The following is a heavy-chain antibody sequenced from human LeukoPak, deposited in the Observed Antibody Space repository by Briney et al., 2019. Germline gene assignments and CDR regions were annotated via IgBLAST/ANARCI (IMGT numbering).Heavy chain of an antibody. CDR2: ISSSGSTI. CDR3: AKETGSTGYYSDY. J-gene: IGHJ4*02. D-gene: IGHD3-9*01. Sequence: GGSLRLSCAASGFTFSTYGMSWIRQAPGKGLEWVSYISSSGSTIYYADSVKGRFTISRDNAKNSLYLQMNSLRAEDTAVYYCAKETGSTGYYSDYWGQGTLVTVSS. V-gene: IGHV3-11*01. CDR1: GFTFSTYG.